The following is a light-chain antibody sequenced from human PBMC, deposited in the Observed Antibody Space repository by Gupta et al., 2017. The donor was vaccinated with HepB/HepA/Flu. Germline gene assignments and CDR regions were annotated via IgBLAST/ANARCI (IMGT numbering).Light chain of an antibody. CDR2: AAS. CDR1: QGISTY. Sequence: DIQLTQSPSFLSASVGDRITITCRASQGISTYLAWYQQKPGKAPKLLMYAASTLQSGVPSRFSGSGSGTEFTLTINSLEPEDFATYYCQQLHSYLLTFGPGTKVHIK. CDR3: QQLHSYLLT. J-gene: IGKJ3*01. V-gene: IGKV1-9*01.